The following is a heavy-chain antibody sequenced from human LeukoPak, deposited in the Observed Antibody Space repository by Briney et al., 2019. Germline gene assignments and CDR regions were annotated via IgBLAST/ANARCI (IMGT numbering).Heavy chain of an antibody. D-gene: IGHD6-19*01. J-gene: IGHJ3*02. CDR1: GRSVSSGSYY. V-gene: IGHV4-61*01. Sequence: PSETLFLTCTVSGRSVSSGSYYWSWIRQPPGKGLEWIGYIYYSGSTNYNPSLKSRFTISVDTSKNQFSLKLSSVTATDTAVYYCAKYSSGWPPTLIEAFDIWGQGTMVTVS. CDR2: IYYSGST. CDR3: AKYSSGWPPTLIEAFDI.